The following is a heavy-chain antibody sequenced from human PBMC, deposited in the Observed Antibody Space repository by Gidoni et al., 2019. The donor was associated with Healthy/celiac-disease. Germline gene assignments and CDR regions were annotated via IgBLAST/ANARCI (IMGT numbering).Heavy chain of an antibody. Sequence: QVQLVQSGAEVKKPGASVKVSCKASGYTFTSYYMPWVRQAPGQGLEWMGIINPSGGSTSYAQKFQGRVTMTRDTSTSTVYMELSSLRSEDTAVYYCARDTRDTMIVVVMVGAFDIWGQGTMVTVSS. CDR1: GYTFTSYY. D-gene: IGHD3-22*01. CDR3: ARDTRDTMIVVVMVGAFDI. CDR2: INPSGGST. J-gene: IGHJ3*02. V-gene: IGHV1-46*01.